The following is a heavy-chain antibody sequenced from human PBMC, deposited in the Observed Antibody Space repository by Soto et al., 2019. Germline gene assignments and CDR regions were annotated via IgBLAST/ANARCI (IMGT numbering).Heavy chain of an antibody. V-gene: IGHV4-34*01. CDR2: INHSGST. CDR1: GGSFSGYY. CDR3: ARKRGDAFDI. Sequence: SETLSLTCAVYGGSFSGYYWSWIRQPPGKGLEWIGEINHSGSTNYNPSLKSRVTISVDTSKNHFSLKLSSVTAADTAVYYCARKRGDAFDIWGQGTMVTVSS. J-gene: IGHJ3*02.